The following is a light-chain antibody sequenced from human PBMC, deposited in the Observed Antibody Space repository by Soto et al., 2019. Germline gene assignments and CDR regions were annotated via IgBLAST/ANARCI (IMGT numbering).Light chain of an antibody. CDR2: GAS. CDR3: QQYGSSPLLT. V-gene: IGKV3-20*01. J-gene: IGKJ4*01. Sequence: EIVLTQSPGTLSLSPGERATLSCRASQSVSRSYLAWYQQKPGQAPRLLIYGASSRATGIPDRFSGSGSGTDFTLTISSPEPEDFAVYYGQQYGSSPLLTFGGGTKVEIK. CDR1: QSVSRSY.